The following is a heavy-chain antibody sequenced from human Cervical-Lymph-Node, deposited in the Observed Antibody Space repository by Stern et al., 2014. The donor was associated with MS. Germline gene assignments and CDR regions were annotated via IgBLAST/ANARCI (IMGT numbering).Heavy chain of an antibody. J-gene: IGHJ3*02. V-gene: IGHV4-61*01. Sequence: QVQLQESGPGLVKPSETLSLTCTVSGCSVSGGRYFWSWIRQPPGKGLEWVGHIYYSGSPNYNPSLKSRVTISLNTSKKQFSQQLTSVTAADTAVYYCATIDSGTYYHAFDIWGQGTMVTVSS. CDR1: GCSVSGGRYF. CDR3: ATIDSGTYYHAFDI. CDR2: IYYSGSP. D-gene: IGHD1-26*01.